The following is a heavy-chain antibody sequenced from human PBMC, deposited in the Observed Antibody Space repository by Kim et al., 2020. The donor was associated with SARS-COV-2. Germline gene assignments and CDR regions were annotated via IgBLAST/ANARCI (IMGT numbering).Heavy chain of an antibody. J-gene: IGHJ6*02. D-gene: IGHD2-2*01. CDR3: ARLTRYYYYGLEV. Sequence: PPLKSRVTILIDAPRNQFSLKLSSVTAADTAIYYCARLTRYYYYGLEVWGQGTTVIVSS. V-gene: IGHV4-39*01.